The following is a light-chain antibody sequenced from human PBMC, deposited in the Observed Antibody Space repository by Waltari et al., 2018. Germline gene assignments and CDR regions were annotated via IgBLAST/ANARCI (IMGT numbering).Light chain of an antibody. CDR1: QSVSSN. Sequence: EVVMTQSPATLSVSPGERATLSCRASQSVSSNLAWYQHKPGQAPRLLIYGASTRATGIPATFSGSGSGTYFTLTISSLQSEDFAIYYCLQYSNWPYTFGQGTNLEIK. CDR3: LQYSNWPYT. CDR2: GAS. V-gene: IGKV3-15*01. J-gene: IGKJ2*01.